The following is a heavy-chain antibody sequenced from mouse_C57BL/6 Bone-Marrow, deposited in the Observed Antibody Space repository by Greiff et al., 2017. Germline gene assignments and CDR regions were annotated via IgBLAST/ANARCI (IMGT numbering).Heavy chain of an antibody. CDR3: AMSLRLC. J-gene: IGHJ2*01. V-gene: IGHV1-64*01. D-gene: IGHD2-12*01. CDR2: IHPNSGST. CDR1: GYTFTSYW. Sequence: QVHVKQPGAELVKPGASVKLSCKASGYTFTSYWLHWVKQRPGQGLVWIGMIHPNSGSTNYNEKFKSKATLTVDKSSSTAYMQLSSLTSEDSAVYYCAMSLRLCWGQGTTLTVSS.